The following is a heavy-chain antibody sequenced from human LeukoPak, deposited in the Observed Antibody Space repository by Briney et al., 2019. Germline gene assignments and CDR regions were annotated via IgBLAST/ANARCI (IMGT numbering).Heavy chain of an antibody. J-gene: IGHJ4*02. D-gene: IGHD5-24*01. Sequence: GRSLRLSCAASGFTFDDYAMHWVRQAPGKGLEWVSGISWNSGSIGYADSVKGRFTISRDNAKNSLYLQMNSLRAEDTALYYCAKDIEALRLQSAFDYWGQGTLVTVSS. CDR1: GFTFDDYA. CDR3: AKDIEALRLQSAFDY. V-gene: IGHV3-9*01. CDR2: ISWNSGSI.